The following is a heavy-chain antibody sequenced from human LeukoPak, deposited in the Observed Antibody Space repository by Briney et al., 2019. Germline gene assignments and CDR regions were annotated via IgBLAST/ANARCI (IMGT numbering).Heavy chain of an antibody. D-gene: IGHD6-13*01. CDR1: GFTFSSYS. CDR2: ISSSGSYI. V-gene: IGHV3-21*01. Sequence: PGGSLRLSCAASGFTFSSYSMNWVRQAPGKGLEWVSSISSSGSYIYYADSVKGRFTTSRDNAKNSLYLQMNSLRAEDTAVYYCAREGSSSWNARIDYWGQGTLVTGSS. CDR3: AREGSSSWNARIDY. J-gene: IGHJ4*02.